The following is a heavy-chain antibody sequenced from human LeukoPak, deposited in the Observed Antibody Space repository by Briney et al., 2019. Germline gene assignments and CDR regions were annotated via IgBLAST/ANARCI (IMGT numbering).Heavy chain of an antibody. CDR3: ARIEWERLGRAFDI. V-gene: IGHV3-53*01. J-gene: IGHJ3*02. D-gene: IGHD1-26*01. CDR1: GFTVSDNY. Sequence: GWSLRLSCAASGFTVSDNYMTWVRQAPGKGLEWVSSIYSAGATHYAESVKGRFTISRDNSKNTLYLQMNSLRAEDMAVYYCARIEWERLGRAFDIWGQGTMVTVSS. CDR2: IYSAGAT.